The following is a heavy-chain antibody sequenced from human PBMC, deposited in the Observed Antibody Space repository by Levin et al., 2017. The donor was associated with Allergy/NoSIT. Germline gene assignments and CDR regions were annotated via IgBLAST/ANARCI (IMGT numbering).Heavy chain of an antibody. Sequence: GGSLRLSCEVFGFTFSSYWMSWVRQAPGKGLEWVANTRPGESEKYYGESVKGRFTISRDDAKNTLYLQMNNLRVEDTAVYYCARDHVTTVTALDYWGQGTQVTVSS. CDR1: GFTFSSYW. CDR3: ARDHVTTVTALDY. V-gene: IGHV3-7*03. D-gene: IGHD4-17*01. J-gene: IGHJ4*02. CDR2: TRPGESEK.